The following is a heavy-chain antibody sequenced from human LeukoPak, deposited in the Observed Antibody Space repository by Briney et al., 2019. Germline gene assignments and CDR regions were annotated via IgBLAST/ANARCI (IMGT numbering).Heavy chain of an antibody. CDR1: GYTFTSYA. CDR3: ARDLGYCTGGTCYPNWFDP. Sequence: ASVKVSCKASGYTFTSYAMHWVRQAPGQGLEWMGWINAGNDNTKYSQKFQGRVTITRDTSASTAYMELSSLRSEDTAVYYCARDLGYCTGGTCYPNWFDPWGQRTLVTVSS. V-gene: IGHV1-3*01. D-gene: IGHD2-15*01. CDR2: INAGNDNT. J-gene: IGHJ5*02.